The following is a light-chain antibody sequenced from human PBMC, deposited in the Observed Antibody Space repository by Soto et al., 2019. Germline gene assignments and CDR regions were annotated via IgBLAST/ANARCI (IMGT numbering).Light chain of an antibody. CDR2: AAS. CDR3: QQLNSYPIT. J-gene: IGKJ5*01. Sequence: DILLTQSPSTLTDSGGERFTISCRASQSINKWLAWYQHKPGKAPKLLIYAASTLQSGVPSRFSGSGSGTDFTLTISSLQPEDFATYYCQQLNSYPITFGQGTRLEI. CDR1: QSINKW. V-gene: IGKV1-9*01.